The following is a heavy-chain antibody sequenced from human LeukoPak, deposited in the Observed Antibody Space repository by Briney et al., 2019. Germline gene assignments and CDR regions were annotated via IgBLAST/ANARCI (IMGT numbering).Heavy chain of an antibody. D-gene: IGHD5-18*01. CDR2: IWYDGSNK. Sequence: GGSLRLSCAASGFTFSSYGMHWVRQAPGKGLEWVAVIWYDGSNKYYADSVKGRFTISRDNSKNTLYLQMNSLRAEDTAVYYCAKGVQLWSFDYWGQGTLVTVSS. CDR3: AKGVQLWSFDY. CDR1: GFTFSSYG. V-gene: IGHV3-33*06. J-gene: IGHJ4*02.